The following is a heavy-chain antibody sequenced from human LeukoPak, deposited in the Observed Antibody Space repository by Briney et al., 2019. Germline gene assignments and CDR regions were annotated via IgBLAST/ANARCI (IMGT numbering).Heavy chain of an antibody. D-gene: IGHD5-18*01. J-gene: IGHJ4*02. Sequence: GGSLRLSCAASGFTFSSYAISWVRQAPGQGLEWMGGIIPIFGTANYAQKFQGRVTITADESTSTAYMELSSLRSEDTAVYYCARDRAWVEYSSGYGTGYFDYWGQGTLVTVSS. CDR2: IIPIFGTA. CDR1: GFTFSSYA. V-gene: IGHV1-69*01. CDR3: ARDRAWVEYSSGYGTGYFDY.